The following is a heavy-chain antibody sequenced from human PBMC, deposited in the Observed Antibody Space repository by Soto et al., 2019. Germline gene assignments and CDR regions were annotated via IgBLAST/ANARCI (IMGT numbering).Heavy chain of an antibody. V-gene: IGHV5-10-1*01. D-gene: IGHD3-22*01. Sequence: AESLKISGKGSGYSFTSYWISWVRQMPGKGLEWMGRIDPSDSYTNYSPSFQGHVTISADKSISTAYLQWSSLKASDTAMYYCARHVRTMIVGVTSYGMDVWGRGTTDSVS. J-gene: IGHJ6*02. CDR3: ARHVRTMIVGVTSYGMDV. CDR2: IDPSDSYT. CDR1: GYSFTSYW.